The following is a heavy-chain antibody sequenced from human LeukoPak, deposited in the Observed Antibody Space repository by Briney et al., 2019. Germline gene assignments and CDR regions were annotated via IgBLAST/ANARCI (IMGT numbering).Heavy chain of an antibody. V-gene: IGHV1-2*02. CDR2: INPNSGGT. J-gene: IGHJ3*02. Sequence: ASVKVSCKASGYTVTGYYMHWVRQAPGQGLEWMGWINPNSGGTNYAQKFQGGVTMTRDTSISTAYMELSRLRSDDTAVYYCATAYCGGDCCPYHDAFDIWGQGTMVTVSS. CDR1: GYTVTGYY. CDR3: ATAYCGGDCCPYHDAFDI. D-gene: IGHD2-21*02.